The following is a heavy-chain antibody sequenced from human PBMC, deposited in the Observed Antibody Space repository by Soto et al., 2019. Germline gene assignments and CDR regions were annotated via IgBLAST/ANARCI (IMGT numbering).Heavy chain of an antibody. CDR1: GFTFSNAW. CDR3: TKDDPINRN. V-gene: IGHV3-15*01. J-gene: IGHJ4*02. CDR2: IKSKTDGGTT. Sequence: GGSLRLSCAASGFTFSNAWMSWVRQAPGKGLEWVGRIKSKTDGGTTDYAAPAKGRFTISRDDSKNMVFLQMNSLKIEDTAVYYCTKDDPINRNWGQGTLVTVSS.